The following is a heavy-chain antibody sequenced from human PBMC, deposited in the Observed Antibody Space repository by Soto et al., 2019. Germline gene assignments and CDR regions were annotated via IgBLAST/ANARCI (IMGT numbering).Heavy chain of an antibody. CDR3: AAERSTMVRGEDFYYYYGMDV. D-gene: IGHD3-10*01. CDR1: GFTFTSSA. CDR2: IVVGSGNT. V-gene: IGHV1-58*02. J-gene: IGHJ6*02. Sequence: SVKVSCKTSGFTFTSSAMQWVRQARGQRLEWIGWIVVGSGNTNYAQKFQERVTITRDMSTSTAYMELSSLRSEDTAVYYCAAERSTMVRGEDFYYYYGMDVWGQGTTVTVSS.